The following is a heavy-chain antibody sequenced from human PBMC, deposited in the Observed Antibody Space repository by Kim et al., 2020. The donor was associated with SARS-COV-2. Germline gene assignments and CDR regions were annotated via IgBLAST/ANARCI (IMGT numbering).Heavy chain of an antibody. CDR3: AKDRALGIVVVPAAIDY. J-gene: IGHJ4*02. Sequence: GGSLRLSCAASGFTFSSYAMSWVRQAPGKGLEWVSAISGSGGSTYYADSVKGRFTISRDNSKNTLYLQMNSLRAEDTAVYYCAKDRALGIVVVPAAIDYWGQGTLVTVSS. CDR1: GFTFSSYA. D-gene: IGHD2-2*03. V-gene: IGHV3-23*01. CDR2: ISGSGGST.